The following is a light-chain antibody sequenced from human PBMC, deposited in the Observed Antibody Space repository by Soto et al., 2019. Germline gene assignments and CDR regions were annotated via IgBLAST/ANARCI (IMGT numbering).Light chain of an antibody. J-gene: IGLJ1*01. CDR1: SSDFGGYNY. V-gene: IGLV2-14*01. CDR2: DVS. Sequence: VLTQPASVSGSPGQSITIFCTGTSSDFGGYNYVSWYQQHPGKAPKLMIYDVSNRPSGVSNRFSGSKSGNTASLTISGLQAEDEADYYCSSYTSSSTLYAFGTGTKVTVL. CDR3: SSYTSSSTLYA.